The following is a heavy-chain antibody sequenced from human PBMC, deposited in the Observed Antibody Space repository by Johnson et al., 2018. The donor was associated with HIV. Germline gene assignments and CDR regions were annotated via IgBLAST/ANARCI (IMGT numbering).Heavy chain of an antibody. D-gene: IGHD3-22*01. CDR2: IYNGDSI. Sequence: VQLVESGGNLVQPGGSLRLSCAASGFTVSNTFMDWVRQAPGKGLEWVSVIYNGDSIYYADSVRGRFTISGDNSKNTVYLQMNSLRAEDTAVYYCARDERAKYYYDSSAPGTFDAFDIWGQGTMVTVSS. CDR1: GFTVSNTF. J-gene: IGHJ3*02. CDR3: ARDERAKYYYDSSAPGTFDAFDI. V-gene: IGHV3-66*01.